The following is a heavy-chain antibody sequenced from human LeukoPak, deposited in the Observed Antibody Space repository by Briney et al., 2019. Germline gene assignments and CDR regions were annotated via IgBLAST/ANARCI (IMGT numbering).Heavy chain of an antibody. CDR1: GFTFSSYA. J-gene: IGHJ3*02. CDR2: ISGSGGST. D-gene: IGHD5-12*01. V-gene: IGHV3-23*01. CDR3: AKVVRLGRWLQFGAFDI. Sequence: GGSLRLSCAASGFTFSSYAMSWVRQAPGKGLEWVSAISGSGGSTYYADSVKGRFTISRDNSKNTLYLQMNSLRAEDTAVYYCAKVVRLGRWLQFGAFDIWGQGTMVTVSS.